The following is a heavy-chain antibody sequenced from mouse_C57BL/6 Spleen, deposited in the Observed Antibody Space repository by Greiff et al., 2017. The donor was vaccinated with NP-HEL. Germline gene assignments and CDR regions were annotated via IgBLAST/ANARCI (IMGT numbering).Heavy chain of an antibody. CDR1: GFNIKDYY. V-gene: IGHV14-1*01. CDR3: TTDYGDYDYDRSFAY. J-gene: IGHJ3*01. D-gene: IGHD2-4*01. Sequence: VQLQQSGAELVRPGASVKLSCTASGFNIKDYYMHWVKPRPEQGLEWIGRIDPEDGDTEYAPKFQGKATMTADTSSNTAYLQLSSLTSEDTAVYYCTTDYGDYDYDRSFAYWGQGTLVTVSA. CDR2: IDPEDGDT.